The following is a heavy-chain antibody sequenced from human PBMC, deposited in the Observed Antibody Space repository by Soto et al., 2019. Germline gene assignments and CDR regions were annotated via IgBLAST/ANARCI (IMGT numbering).Heavy chain of an antibody. D-gene: IGHD3-22*01. CDR1: GYTFTSYG. CDR2: ISAYNGNT. J-gene: IGHJ4*02. V-gene: IGHV1-18*01. Sequence: QVQLVQSGAEVKKPGASVKVSCKASGYTFTSYGISWVRQAPGQGLEWMGWISAYNGNTNYAQKLQGRVTMTTDTSTSTAYMELRRLRSDDTAVYYCARSDYYDSSGYRADFDYWGQGTLVTVSS. CDR3: ARSDYYDSSGYRADFDY.